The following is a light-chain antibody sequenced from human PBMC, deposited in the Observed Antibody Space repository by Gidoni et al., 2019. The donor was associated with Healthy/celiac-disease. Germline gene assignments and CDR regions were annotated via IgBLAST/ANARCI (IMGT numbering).Light chain of an antibody. V-gene: IGLV3-1*01. CDR2: QDS. Sequence: SYELPQPPSVSVSPGQTASITCSGHKLGDKYACWYQQKPGQSPVLVIYQDSKRPSGIPERFSGSNSGNTATLTISGTQAMDEADYYCQAWDSSTAIFGTGTKVTVL. CDR3: QAWDSSTAI. CDR1: KLGDKY. J-gene: IGLJ1*01.